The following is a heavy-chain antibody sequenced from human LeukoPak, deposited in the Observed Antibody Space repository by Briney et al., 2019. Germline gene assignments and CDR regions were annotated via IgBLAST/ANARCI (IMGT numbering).Heavy chain of an antibody. Sequence: SETLSLTCAVSGYSISSGYYWGWIRQPPGRGLEWIGSIYHSGSTYYNPSLKSRVTISVDTSKNQFSLKLSSVTAADTAVYYCARLTAVALIDYWGQGTLVTVSS. J-gene: IGHJ4*02. V-gene: IGHV4-38-2*01. CDR2: IYHSGST. CDR3: ARLTAVALIDY. D-gene: IGHD6-19*01. CDR1: GYSISSGYY.